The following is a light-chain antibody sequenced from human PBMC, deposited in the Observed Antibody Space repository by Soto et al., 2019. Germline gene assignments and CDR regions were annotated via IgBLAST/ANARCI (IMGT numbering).Light chain of an antibody. V-gene: IGKV3-20*01. CDR1: QSVSRNY. CDR3: QQYGSSLYT. J-gene: IGKJ2*01. Sequence: EIVLTQSPGTLSLSPGERATLSCRASQSVSRNYLAWYQQRPGQAPRVLIYGASSRATGIPDRFSGSGSGTDFTLTISRLEPEDFAVEYCQQYGSSLYTFGQGTKLEIK. CDR2: GAS.